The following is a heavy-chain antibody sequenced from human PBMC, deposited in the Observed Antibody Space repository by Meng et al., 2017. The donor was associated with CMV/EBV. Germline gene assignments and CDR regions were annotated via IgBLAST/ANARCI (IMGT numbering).Heavy chain of an antibody. CDR1: GFTFSSYA. Sequence: GESLKISCAASGFTFSSYAMSWVRQAPGKGLEWVSVIYSGGNSTYYADSVKGRFTISRDNSKNTLYLQMNSLRAEDTAVYYCAKDRLRMGWSGSDTEIDYWGQGTLVTVSS. CDR3: AKDRLRMGWSGSDTEIDY. V-gene: IGHV3-23*03. J-gene: IGHJ4*02. D-gene: IGHD5-12*01. CDR2: IYSGGNST.